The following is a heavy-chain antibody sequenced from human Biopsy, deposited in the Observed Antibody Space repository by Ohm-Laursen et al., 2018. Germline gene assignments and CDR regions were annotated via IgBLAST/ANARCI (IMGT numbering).Heavy chain of an antibody. V-gene: IGHV4-4*07. CDR3: AGDRDRRGWFDP. J-gene: IGHJ5*02. D-gene: IGHD1-14*01. CDR1: GGSLSSYS. CDR2: IYTSGIT. Sequence: TLSLTCPVSGGSLSSYSWSWIRQPAGKGLEWIGQIYTSGITNYNPSLKSRVTMSVDTSKNKFSLRVSSVTAADTAVYYCAGDRDRRGWFDPWGQGTLVTVSS.